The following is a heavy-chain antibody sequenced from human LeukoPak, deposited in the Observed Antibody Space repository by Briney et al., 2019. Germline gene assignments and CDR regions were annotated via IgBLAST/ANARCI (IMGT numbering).Heavy chain of an antibody. CDR2: ISGSGGST. CDR3: AKDRAPDSSGWYDWFDP. Sequence: PGGSLRLSCAASGFTFSSYSMNWVRQAPGKGLEWVSAISGSGGSTYYADSVKGRFTISRDNSKNTLYLQMNSLRAEDTAVYYCAKDRAPDSSGWYDWFDPWGQGTLVTVSS. CDR1: GFTFSSYS. D-gene: IGHD6-19*01. J-gene: IGHJ5*02. V-gene: IGHV3-23*01.